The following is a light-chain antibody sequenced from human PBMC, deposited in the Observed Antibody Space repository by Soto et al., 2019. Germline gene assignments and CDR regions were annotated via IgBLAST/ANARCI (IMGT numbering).Light chain of an antibody. J-gene: IGLJ2*01. CDR3: SSYTSTSTVI. CDR2: EVT. CDR1: SNDIGGYNY. V-gene: IGLV2-14*01. Sequence: QSVLTQPASVSGSPGQSITISCTGTSNDIGGYNYVSWYQHHPGKAPKLMIYEVTNRPSGVSYRFSGSKSGYTASLTISGLQAEDEADYYCSSYTSTSTVIFGGGTKVTVL.